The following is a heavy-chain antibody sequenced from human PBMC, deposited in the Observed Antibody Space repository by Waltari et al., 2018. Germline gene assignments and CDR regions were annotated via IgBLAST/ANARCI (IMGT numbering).Heavy chain of an antibody. V-gene: IGHV1-2*05. Sequence: QVQLVQSGAEVKKPGASVKVSCKASGYTFTGYYMNWGRQAPGQGLEWMGRINPKSGGTNYAQKFQGRVTMNRETSISTAYMELSRLRSDDTVVYYCARDRAAAGTKYFQHWGQGTLVTVSS. CDR1: GYTFTGYY. CDR2: INPKSGGT. J-gene: IGHJ1*01. CDR3: ARDRAAAGTKYFQH. D-gene: IGHD6-13*01.